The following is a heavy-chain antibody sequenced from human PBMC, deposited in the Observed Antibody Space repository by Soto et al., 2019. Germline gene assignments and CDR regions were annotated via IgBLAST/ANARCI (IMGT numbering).Heavy chain of an antibody. D-gene: IGHD6-19*01. V-gene: IGHV3-33*01. CDR1: GFTFSSYG. CDR2: IWYDGSNK. CDR3: TPELSGSSGWPNDAFDI. Sequence: QVQLVESGGGVVQPGRSLRLSCAASGFTFSSYGMHWVRQAPGKGLEWVAVIWYDGSNKYYADSVKGRFTISRDNSKNTVYPQMNRLIDVDTVVYYCTPELSGSSGWPNDAFDIWGQGTMVTVSS. J-gene: IGHJ3*02.